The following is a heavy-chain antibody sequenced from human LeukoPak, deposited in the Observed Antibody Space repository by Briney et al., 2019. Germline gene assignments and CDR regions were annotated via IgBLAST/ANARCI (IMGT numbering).Heavy chain of an antibody. CDR2: ISSSGSTI. V-gene: IGHV3-11*04. CDR3: ARDYTAGSTSSLYRVSFDP. CDR1: GFTFSDYY. D-gene: IGHD2-2*01. Sequence: GGSLRLSCAASGFTFSDYYMSWIRQAPGKGLEWVSYISSSGSTIYYADSVKGRFTISRDNAKNSLYLQMNSLRAEDTAVYYCARDYTAGSTSSLYRVSFDPWGQGTLVTVSS. J-gene: IGHJ5*02.